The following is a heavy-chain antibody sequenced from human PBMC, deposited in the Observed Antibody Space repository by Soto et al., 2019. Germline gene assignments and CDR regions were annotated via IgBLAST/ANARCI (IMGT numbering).Heavy chain of an antibody. CDR1: GCSVSSTQW. CDR2: IYYSGTT. D-gene: IGHD2-2*01. CDR3: ARLHGYCISSSCHGHYAMDV. V-gene: IGHV4-39*01. J-gene: IGHJ6*02. Sequence: TSVTLSLTCAVSGCSVSSTQWLTWVRQPPGKGLEWIGSIYYSGTTYYNPSLNSRVTVSVDTSKNQFSLKVTSVTAADTAVYYCARLHGYCISSSCHGHYAMDVWGQGTTVTVSS.